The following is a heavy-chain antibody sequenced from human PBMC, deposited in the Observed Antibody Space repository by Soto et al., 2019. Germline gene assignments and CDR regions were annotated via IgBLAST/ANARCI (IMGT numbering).Heavy chain of an antibody. D-gene: IGHD1-1*01. CDR1: GGSISSSGSY. V-gene: IGHV4-31*03. CDR2: IDYSGST. CDR3: AREVNAVAFDF. J-gene: IGHJ3*01. Sequence: PSETLSLTCTVSGGSISSSGSYWTWIRQHPGKGLEWIGSIDYSGSTDSKPSLKSRLTMLRDTSKNQFSLRLSSVTAADTAMYYCAREVNAVAFDFWGQGTMVTVSS.